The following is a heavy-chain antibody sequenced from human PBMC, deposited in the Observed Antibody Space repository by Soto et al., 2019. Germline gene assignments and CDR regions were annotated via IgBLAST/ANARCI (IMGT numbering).Heavy chain of an antibody. CDR2: IYHSGST. D-gene: IGHD3-3*01. CDR3: VTSLNYDFWRDGGRHYYFDY. Sequence: SETLSLTCAVSGGSISSSYWWNWVRQPPGKGLEWIGKIYHSGSTNYNPSLKNRVTISVDKSNNQFSLRLSSVTAADTAVYFCVTSLNYDFWRDGGRHYYFDYWRQGTLVTVSS. V-gene: IGHV4-4*02. CDR1: GGSISSSYW. J-gene: IGHJ4*02.